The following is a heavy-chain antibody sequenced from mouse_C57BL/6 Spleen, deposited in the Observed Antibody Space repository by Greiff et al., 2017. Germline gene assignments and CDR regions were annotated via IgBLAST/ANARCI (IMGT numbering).Heavy chain of an antibody. CDR3: ARRGDYDENFDY. V-gene: IGHV5-6*02. J-gene: IGHJ2*01. CDR2: ISSGGSYN. D-gene: IGHD2-4*01. CDR1: GFTFSSYG. Sequence: EVKLVESGGDLVKPGGSLKLSCAASGFTFSSYGMSWVRQTPDKRLEWVATISSGGSYNYYPDSVTGRFTISRDNDKNTLYLQMRSLKSEDTARYYCARRGDYDENFDYGGQGTTLTVSS.